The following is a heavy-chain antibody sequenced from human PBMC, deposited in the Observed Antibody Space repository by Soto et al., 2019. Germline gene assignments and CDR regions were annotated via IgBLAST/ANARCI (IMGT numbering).Heavy chain of an antibody. CDR3: SRRNIWFRQGLAMYYLYH. V-gene: IGHV4-39*01. D-gene: IGHD6-19*01. Sequence: ASETLSLTCTVSGGSISSSNYYWDWIRQPPGKGLEWIGCIYTSGSAYHNPSLQSRVSISVDTSKNQFSLQLSSVTAADTAFYYLSRRNIWFRQGLAMYYLYHWGQGTPVTVSS. CDR2: IYTSGSA. J-gene: IGHJ4*02. CDR1: GGSISSSNYY.